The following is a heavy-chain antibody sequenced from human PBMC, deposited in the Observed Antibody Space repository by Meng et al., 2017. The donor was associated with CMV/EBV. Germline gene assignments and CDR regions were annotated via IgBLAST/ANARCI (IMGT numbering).Heavy chain of an antibody. CDR3: ARDNRRGGVDY. Sequence: QVQLQAPAPGLVKPSQTRSLTCTASGASISSGDDYWSWIRQPPGKGLEWIGYIYYSGSTYYNPSLKSRVTISVDTSKNQFSLKLSSVTAADTAVYHCARDNRRGGVDYWGQGTLVTVSS. CDR2: IYYSGST. V-gene: IGHV4-30-4*08. D-gene: IGHD3-3*01. J-gene: IGHJ4*02. CDR1: GASISSGDDY.